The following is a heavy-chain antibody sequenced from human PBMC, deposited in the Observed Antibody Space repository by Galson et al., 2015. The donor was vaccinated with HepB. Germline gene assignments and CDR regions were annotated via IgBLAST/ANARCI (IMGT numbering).Heavy chain of an antibody. CDR1: GFTFSTYE. CDR2: ISSSGSTI. Sequence: SLRLSCAASGFTFSTYEMKWVRQAPGKGLEWVSYISSSGSTIYYADSVKGRFTISRDNAKNSLYLQMNSLRAEDTAVYYCAREANGSYYGIDAWGQGTTVTVSS. V-gene: IGHV3-48*03. D-gene: IGHD6-25*01. J-gene: IGHJ6*02. CDR3: AREANGSYYGIDA.